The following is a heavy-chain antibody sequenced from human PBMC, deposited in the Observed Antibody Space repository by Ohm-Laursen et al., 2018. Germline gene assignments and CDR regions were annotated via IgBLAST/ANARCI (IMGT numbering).Heavy chain of an antibody. Sequence: SLRLSCAASGFSFSTYWMSWVRQAPGKGLEWVANIKQDGSEKYYVDSVKGRFTISRDNAENLVYLQMNSLRAEDTAVYYCAREEYYSGSSGPFWGQGTLVIVSS. CDR3: AREEYYSGSSGPF. J-gene: IGHJ4*02. CDR2: IKQDGSEK. CDR1: GFSFSTYW. V-gene: IGHV3-7*01. D-gene: IGHD3-22*01.